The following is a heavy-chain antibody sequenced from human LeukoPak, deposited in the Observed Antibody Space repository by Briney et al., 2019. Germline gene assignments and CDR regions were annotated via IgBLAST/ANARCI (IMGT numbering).Heavy chain of an antibody. CDR1: GGSISSGGYY. Sequence: PSETLSLTCTVSGGSISSGGYYWSWIRQHPGKGLEWIGYIYYSGSTYYNPSLKSRVTISVDTSKNQFSLKLSSVTAADTAVYYCARQPIVVVTAIESWGQGTLVTVSS. CDR2: IYYSGST. J-gene: IGHJ4*02. D-gene: IGHD2-21*02. V-gene: IGHV4-30-4*08. CDR3: ARQPIVVVTAIES.